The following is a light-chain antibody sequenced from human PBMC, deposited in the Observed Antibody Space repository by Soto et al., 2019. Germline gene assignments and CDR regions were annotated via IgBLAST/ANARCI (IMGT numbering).Light chain of an antibody. CDR3: QRCGSSST. CDR1: QSLSSN. CDR2: GAS. J-gene: IGKJ5*01. V-gene: IGKV3-15*01. Sequence: EIVMTQSPATLSVSAGERVTLSCRASQSLSSNLAWYQQKPGQAPRLLIYGASTRATDIPARFSGSGSGTEFTLTISSLQSEDFAVYYCQRCGSSSTFGQGTRLEI.